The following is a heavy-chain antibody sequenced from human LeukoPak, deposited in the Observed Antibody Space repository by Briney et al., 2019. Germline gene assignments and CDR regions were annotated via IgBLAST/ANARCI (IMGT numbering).Heavy chain of an antibody. D-gene: IGHD6-13*01. V-gene: IGHV4-34*01. CDR2: INHSGST. J-gene: IGHJ4*02. CDR3: ARGGLYSSSWYNY. CDR1: GGSFSGYY. Sequence: SETLSLTCAVYGGSFSGYYWSWIRQPPGKGLEWIGEINHSGSTNYNPSLKSRVTISEDTSKNQFSPKLSSVTAADTAVYYCARGGLYSSSWYNYWGQGTLVTVSS.